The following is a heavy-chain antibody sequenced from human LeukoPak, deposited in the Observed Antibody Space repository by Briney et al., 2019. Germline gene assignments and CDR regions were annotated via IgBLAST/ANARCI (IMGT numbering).Heavy chain of an antibody. D-gene: IGHD6-19*01. Sequence: GGSLRLSCAASGFTLSNYAMSWVRQALGKGLEWVSSISGSGGSTYEAENVKGRFTISRDNSKNTLYLQMNSLRDEDTATYHCAAGYSSGWYVRYFDYWGQGTLVTVSS. J-gene: IGHJ4*02. V-gene: IGHV3-23*01. CDR3: AAGYSSGWYVRYFDY. CDR1: GFTLSNYA. CDR2: ISGSGGST.